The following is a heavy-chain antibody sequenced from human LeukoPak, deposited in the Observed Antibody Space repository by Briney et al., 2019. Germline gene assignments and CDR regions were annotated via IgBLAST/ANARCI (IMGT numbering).Heavy chain of an antibody. J-gene: IGHJ3*02. Sequence: ASVKVSCKASGYTFTSYDINWVRQATGQGLEWMGWMNPNSGNTGYAQKFQGRVTIIRNTSISTAYMELSSLRSEDTAVYYCATPFISGSYYLDVWAFDIWGQGTMVTVSS. CDR1: GYTFTSYD. D-gene: IGHD3-10*01. CDR3: ATPFISGSYYLDVWAFDI. CDR2: MNPNSGNT. V-gene: IGHV1-8*03.